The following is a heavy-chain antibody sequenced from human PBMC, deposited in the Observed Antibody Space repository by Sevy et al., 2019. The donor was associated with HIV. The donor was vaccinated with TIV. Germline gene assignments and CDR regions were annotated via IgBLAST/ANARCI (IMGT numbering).Heavy chain of an antibody. D-gene: IGHD2-21*02. CDR2: ISYDGSNK. J-gene: IGHJ4*02. CDR1: GFAFSSYA. Sequence: GGSLRLSCAASGFAFSSYAMHWVRQAPGKGLEWVSVISYDGSNKYYADSVKGRFTISRDNSKNTLYLQMNSLRAEDTVVYYCAGEGLLFRRNYFDYWGQGTLVTVSS. CDR3: AGEGLLFRRNYFDY. V-gene: IGHV3-30-3*01.